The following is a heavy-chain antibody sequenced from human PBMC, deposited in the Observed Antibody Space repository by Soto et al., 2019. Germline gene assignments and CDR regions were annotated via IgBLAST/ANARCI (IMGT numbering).Heavy chain of an antibody. CDR2: ISGSGGST. D-gene: IGHD6-19*01. Sequence: GGSLSLSCAASGFTFISYAMSWVRQAPGKGLEWVSAISGSGGSTYYADSVKGRFTISRDNSKNTLYLQMNSLRAEDTAVYYCAKVRGPSSGPPFDYWGQGTLVTVSS. V-gene: IGHV3-23*01. J-gene: IGHJ4*02. CDR3: AKVRGPSSGPPFDY. CDR1: GFTFISYA.